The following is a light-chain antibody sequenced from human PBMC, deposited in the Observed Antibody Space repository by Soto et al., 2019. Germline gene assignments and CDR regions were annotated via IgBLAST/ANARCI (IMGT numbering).Light chain of an antibody. V-gene: IGLV2-14*03. J-gene: IGLJ1*01. CDR3: SSYASSSTRV. CDR1: SSDIGHYDY. CDR2: DVT. Sequence: QSVLTQPASVSESPGQSITISCAGTSSDIGHYDYVSWYQQHPGKAPKLMIYDVTNRPSGVSNRFSGSKSGNTASLTISGLQAEDEADYYCSSYASSSTRVFGTGTKVTVL.